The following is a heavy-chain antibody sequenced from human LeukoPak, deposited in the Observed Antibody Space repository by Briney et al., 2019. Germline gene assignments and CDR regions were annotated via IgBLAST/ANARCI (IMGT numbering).Heavy chain of an antibody. CDR2: VSSNSGTI. J-gene: IGHJ3*01. CDR1: GFNFNDYA. Sequence: GRSLRLSCAAPGFNFNDYAMHWVRQAPGKGLEWGSVVSSNSGTIDYVDSVKGRFTISRDNAKNSLYLQMNSLRVEDTALYYCERIGHGLDVWGQGTMVTVSS. D-gene: IGHD2/OR15-2a*01. CDR3: ERIGHGLDV. V-gene: IGHV3-9*01.